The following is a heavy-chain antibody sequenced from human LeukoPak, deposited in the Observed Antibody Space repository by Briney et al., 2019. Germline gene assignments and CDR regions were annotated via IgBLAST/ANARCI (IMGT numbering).Heavy chain of an antibody. D-gene: IGHD1-26*01. CDR1: GFTFSSYT. CDR3: ARLGSYFSYFDY. Sequence: GGSLRLSCAASGFTFSSYTMSWVRRAPGKGLEWVSVIYSGGSTYYADSVKGRFTISRDNSKNTLYLQMNSLRAEDTAVYYCARLGSYFSYFDYWGQGTLVTVSS. J-gene: IGHJ4*02. CDR2: IYSGGST. V-gene: IGHV3-53*01.